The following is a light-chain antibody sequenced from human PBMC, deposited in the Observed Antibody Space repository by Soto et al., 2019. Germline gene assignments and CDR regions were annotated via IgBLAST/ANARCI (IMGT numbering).Light chain of an antibody. J-gene: IGKJ1*01. Sequence: EVVLTQSPATLSLSPGERATLSCRASQTVITSVAWYQQKPGQAPRLLIYGASSRATGIPDRFSGSGSGTDFTLTISRLEPEDFAVYYCQQCGSSPWTFGQGTKVDIK. CDR2: GAS. CDR3: QQCGSSPWT. V-gene: IGKV3-20*01. CDR1: QTVITS.